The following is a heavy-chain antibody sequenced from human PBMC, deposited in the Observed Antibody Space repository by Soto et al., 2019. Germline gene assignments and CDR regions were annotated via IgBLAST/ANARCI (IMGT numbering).Heavy chain of an antibody. J-gene: IGHJ6*03. V-gene: IGHV1-8*01. CDR2: MNPNSGNT. CDR3: ARAGYSGYDWSVFYMDV. Sequence: ASVKVSCKASGYTFTSYDINWVRQATGQGLEWMGWMNPNSGNTGYAQKFQGRVTMTRNTSISTAYMELSSLRSEDTAVYYCARAGYSGYDWSVFYMDVWGKGTTVTVSS. D-gene: IGHD5-12*01. CDR1: GYTFTSYD.